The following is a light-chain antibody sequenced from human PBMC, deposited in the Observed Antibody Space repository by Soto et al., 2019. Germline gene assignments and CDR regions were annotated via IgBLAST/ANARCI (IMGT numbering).Light chain of an antibody. V-gene: IGKV1-5*01. CDR3: QQYISFSWT. Sequence: DIQMTQSPSTLSASVGDSVTITCRASQSISTWLAWYQQKPGKAPKLLIYDASSLEGGVPSRFSGSGSGTEFTLTISGLQPDDFATYYCQQYISFSWTFGQGTKVEIK. J-gene: IGKJ1*01. CDR2: DAS. CDR1: QSISTW.